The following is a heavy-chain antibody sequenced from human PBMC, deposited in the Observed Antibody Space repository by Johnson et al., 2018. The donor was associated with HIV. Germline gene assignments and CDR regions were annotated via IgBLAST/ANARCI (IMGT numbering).Heavy chain of an antibody. CDR3: AKDHIVVVPAAMEAFDI. Sequence: VQLVESGGGVVRPGGSLRLSCAASGFTFDNYGMDWVRQVPGKGLKWVSGINWNGGSTGYADSVKGRFTISRDNAKESLYLQMNSLRAEDTAVYYCAKDHIVVVPAAMEAFDIWGQGTMVTVSS. D-gene: IGHD2-2*01. V-gene: IGHV3-20*04. CDR1: GFTFDNYG. J-gene: IGHJ3*02. CDR2: INWNGGST.